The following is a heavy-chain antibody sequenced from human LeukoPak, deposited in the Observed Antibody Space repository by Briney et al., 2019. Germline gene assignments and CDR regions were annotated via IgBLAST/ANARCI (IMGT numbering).Heavy chain of an antibody. CDR1: GGTFSSYA. J-gene: IGHJ5*02. CDR2: IIPILSIA. V-gene: IGHV1-69*04. Sequence: SVKVSCKASGGTFSSYAISWVRQAPGQGLEWMGRIIPILSIANYAQKFQGRVTITADKSTSTAYMELSSLRSEDTAVYYCAKGMVRGVIKRDWFDPWGQGTLVTVSS. CDR3: AKGMVRGVIKRDWFDP. D-gene: IGHD3-10*01.